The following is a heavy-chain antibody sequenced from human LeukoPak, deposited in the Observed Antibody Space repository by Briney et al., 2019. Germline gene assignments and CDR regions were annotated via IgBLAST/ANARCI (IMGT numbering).Heavy chain of an antibody. CDR3: ARGAGYCSGGSCYSFWFDP. CDR2: INPNSGGT. CDR1: GYTFSGYY. D-gene: IGHD2-15*01. V-gene: IGHV1-2*02. J-gene: IGHJ5*02. Sequence: ASVKVSCKASGYTFSGYYMHWVRQAPGQGLEWMGWINPNSGGTNYAQKFQGRVTMTRDTSISTAYMELSRLRSDDTAVYYCARGAGYCSGGSCYSFWFDPWGQGTLVTVSS.